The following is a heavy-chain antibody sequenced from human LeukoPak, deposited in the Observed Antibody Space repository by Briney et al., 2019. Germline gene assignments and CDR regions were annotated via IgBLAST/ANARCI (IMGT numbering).Heavy chain of an antibody. V-gene: IGHV4-38-2*01. J-gene: IGHJ4*02. D-gene: IGHD6-13*01. CDR3: ARKKLVARGYFDF. CDR2: IYHSGST. CDR1: GYSISSGYY. Sequence: PSETLSLTCAVSGYSISSGYYWGWIRQPPGKGLEWIGSIYHSGSTYYNPSLKSRVTISVDTSKNQFSLKLSSVTAADTTIYYCARKKLVARGYFDFWGRGIPVTVSS.